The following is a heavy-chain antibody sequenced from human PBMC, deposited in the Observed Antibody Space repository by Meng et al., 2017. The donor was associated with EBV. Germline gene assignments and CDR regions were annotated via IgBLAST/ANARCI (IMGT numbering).Heavy chain of an antibody. V-gene: IGHV1-18*01. CDR3: AGGIDYFDY. CDR1: AYTFTSYG. CDR2: ISAYNGNT. Sequence: QVPLVQSGAGLTKPGASVTVSCKASAYTFTSYGISWARQDPVEWLEWMGWISAYNGNTNYAQKLQSTVTKTTDTSTSKAYMELRSLRSDDTAVYYCAGGIDYFDYWGQGTLVTVSS. D-gene: IGHD3-16*01. J-gene: IGHJ4*02.